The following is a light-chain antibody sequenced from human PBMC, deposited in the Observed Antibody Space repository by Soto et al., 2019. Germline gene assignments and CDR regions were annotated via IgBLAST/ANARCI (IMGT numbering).Light chain of an antibody. CDR2: WAS. J-gene: IGKJ1*01. V-gene: IGKV4-1*01. CDR3: QQYYSTPWT. CDR1: QSVLYSSNNKNY. Sequence: DIVMTQSPDSLAVSLGERATINCKSSQSVLYSSNNKNYLAWYQQRLGQPPKLLIFWASTRDSGVPDRFSGSGSGTDSTLTISSLQAEDVAVYYCQQYYSTPWTFGKGTKVEIK.